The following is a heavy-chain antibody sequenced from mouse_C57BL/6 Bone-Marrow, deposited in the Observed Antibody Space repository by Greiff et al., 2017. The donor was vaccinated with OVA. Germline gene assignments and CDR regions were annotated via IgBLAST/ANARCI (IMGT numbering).Heavy chain of an antibody. J-gene: IGHJ4*01. CDR2: ISNGGGST. D-gene: IGHD1-1*01. Sequence: EVMLVESGGGLVQPGGSLKLSCAASGFTFSDYYMYWVRQTPEKRLEWVAYISNGGGSTYYPDTVKGRFTISRDNAKNTLYLQRSRLKSEDTAMYYSSRRNYYGSSMDYWGQGTSVTVSS. V-gene: IGHV5-12*01. CDR1: GFTFSDYY. CDR3: SRRNYYGSSMDY.